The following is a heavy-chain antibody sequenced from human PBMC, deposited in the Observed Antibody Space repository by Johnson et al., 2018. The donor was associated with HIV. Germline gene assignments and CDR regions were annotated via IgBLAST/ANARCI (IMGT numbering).Heavy chain of an antibody. Sequence: QVQLVESGGGVVQPGRSLRLSCAASRLTFSSYGMHWVHQAPGKGLEWVAVISSEGSNRYYVDSVKGRFTISRDNSNNTLYLQMNSLRPEDTAIYYCAKIAAAAGLSDAFDIWGQGTMVTVSS. V-gene: IGHV3-30*18. CDR3: AKIAAAAGLSDAFDI. CDR2: ISSEGSNR. D-gene: IGHD6-13*01. J-gene: IGHJ3*02. CDR1: RLTFSSYG.